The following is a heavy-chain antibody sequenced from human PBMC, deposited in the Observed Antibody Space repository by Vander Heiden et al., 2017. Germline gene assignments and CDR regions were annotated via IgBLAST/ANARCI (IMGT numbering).Heavy chain of an antibody. CDR3: ARDVRDCSRASCYVIFPAI. J-gene: IGHJ6*02. CDR2: IIPIFGTA. V-gene: IGHV1-69*01. CDR1: GGTLSSYA. D-gene: IGHD2-2*01. Sequence: QAQPVQSGAVVKKPVSSVKVCCKASGGTLSSYAINRLRQAPGQGLEWMGGIIPIFGTANYAQKFQGRVTITADESTSTAYMELSSLRSEYTAVYYCARDVRDCSRASCYVIFPAIWGRGTTITVSS.